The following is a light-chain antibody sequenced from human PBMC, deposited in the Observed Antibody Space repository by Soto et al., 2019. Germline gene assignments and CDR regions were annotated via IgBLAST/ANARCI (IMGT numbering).Light chain of an antibody. Sequence: DIQMTQSPSTLSASAGDRVTITCRASQSLNNGLAWYQQKPGKAPNLLIYDASTLERGVPSRFSGTGSGTEFTLTISSLQPDDFATYYCKQYHRSSITFGQGTRLEIK. CDR1: QSLNNG. CDR3: KQYHRSSIT. J-gene: IGKJ5*01. V-gene: IGKV1-5*01. CDR2: DAS.